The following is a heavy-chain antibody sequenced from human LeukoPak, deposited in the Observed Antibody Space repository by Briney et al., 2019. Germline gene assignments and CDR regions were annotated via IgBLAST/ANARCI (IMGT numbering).Heavy chain of an antibody. D-gene: IGHD4-23*01. CDR3: ARQYGGNSEGFAH. CDR2: INPSGGST. Sequence: GASVTVSFTASGYTFTSYYMHWVRQAPGQGLEWMGIINPSGGSTSYAQKFQGRVTMTRDTSTSTVYMELSSLRSEDTAVYYCARQYGGNSEGFAHWGQGTLVTVSS. J-gene: IGHJ4*02. V-gene: IGHV1-46*01. CDR1: GYTFTSYY.